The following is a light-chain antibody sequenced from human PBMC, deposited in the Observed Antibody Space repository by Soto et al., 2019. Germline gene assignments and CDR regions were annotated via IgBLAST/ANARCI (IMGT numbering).Light chain of an antibody. CDR1: QSVSSSY. CDR2: DAS. Sequence: EIVLTQSPGTLSLSPLEGATLXWRSSQSVSSSYLAWYQQKPGQAPRLLIYDASNRATGIPARFSGSGSGTDFTLTITRLEPEDSAVYFCQQYTGPPTTFGQGTRLEIK. J-gene: IGKJ5*01. V-gene: IGKV3-20*01. CDR3: QQYTGPPTT.